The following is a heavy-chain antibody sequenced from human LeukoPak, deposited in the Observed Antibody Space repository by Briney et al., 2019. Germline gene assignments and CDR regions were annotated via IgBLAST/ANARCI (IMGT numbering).Heavy chain of an antibody. CDR1: GGSISSGGSS. V-gene: IGHV4-30-2*01. Sequence: SETLSLTCAVSGGSISSGGSSWSWIRQPPGKGLEWIGYIYHSGSTYYNPSLKSRVTISVDRSKNQFSLKLSSVTAADTAVYYCARLSSNYAPFDYWGQGTLVTVSS. CDR2: IYHSGST. D-gene: IGHD4-4*01. J-gene: IGHJ4*02. CDR3: ARLSSNYAPFDY.